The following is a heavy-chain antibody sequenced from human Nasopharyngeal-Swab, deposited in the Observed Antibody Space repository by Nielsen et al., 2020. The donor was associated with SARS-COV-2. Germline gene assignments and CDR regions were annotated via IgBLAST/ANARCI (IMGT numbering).Heavy chain of an antibody. CDR2: ISSSGSIT. CDR1: GFSFSEYY. J-gene: IGHJ4*02. V-gene: IGHV3-11*04. D-gene: IGHD4-17*01. Sequence: GESLKISCAASGFSFSEYYMSWIRQAPGKGLEWISDISSSGSITHYADSMKGRFTISRDNAKKSLYLQMNSLRAEDTAVYYCARQEDYVHDYWGQGTLVTVSS. CDR3: ARQEDYVHDY.